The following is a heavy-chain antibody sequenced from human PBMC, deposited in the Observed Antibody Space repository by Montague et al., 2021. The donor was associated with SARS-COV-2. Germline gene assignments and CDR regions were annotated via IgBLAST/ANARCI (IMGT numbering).Heavy chain of an antibody. Sequence: RETLSLTCAVSGGSISSSNWWSWVRQPPGKGLEWIGEIYHSGSTNYNPSLKSRVTISVDKSKNQFSLKLSSVTAADTAVYYCARAISHWFRGAFDIWGQGTMVTVSS. CDR2: IYHSGST. CDR3: ARAISHWFRGAFDI. J-gene: IGHJ3*02. V-gene: IGHV4-4*03. CDR1: GGSISSSNW. D-gene: IGHD3-10*01.